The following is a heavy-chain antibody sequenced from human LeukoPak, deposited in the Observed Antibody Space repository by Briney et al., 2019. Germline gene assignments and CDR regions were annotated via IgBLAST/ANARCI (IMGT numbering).Heavy chain of an antibody. V-gene: IGHV4-39*01. CDR1: GGSISSSIYY. Sequence: SETLSLTCTVSGGSISSSIYYWGWIRQPPGKGLEWIGSIYYSGSTYYNPSLKSRVTISVDTSKNQFSLKLSSVTAADTAVYYCARRLAAAAGRWFDPWGQGTLVTVSS. CDR3: ARRLAAAAGRWFDP. J-gene: IGHJ5*02. CDR2: IYYSGST. D-gene: IGHD6-13*01.